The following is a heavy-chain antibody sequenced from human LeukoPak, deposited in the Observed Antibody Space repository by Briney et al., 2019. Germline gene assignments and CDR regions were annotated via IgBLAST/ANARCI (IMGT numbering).Heavy chain of an antibody. D-gene: IGHD6-6*01. Sequence: GGSLRLSCAASGFTFSSYSMNWVRQAPGKGLEWVSSISSSSSYIYYADSVKGRFTISRDNAKNSLYLQMNSLRAEDTAVYYCARAPSRVDAFDIWGQGTMVTVSS. CDR3: ARAPSRVDAFDI. CDR1: GFTFSSYS. V-gene: IGHV3-21*01. CDR2: ISSSSSYI. J-gene: IGHJ3*02.